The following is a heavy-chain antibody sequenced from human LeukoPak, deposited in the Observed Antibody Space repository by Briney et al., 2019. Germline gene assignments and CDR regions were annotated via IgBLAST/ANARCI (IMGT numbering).Heavy chain of an antibody. Sequence: SETLSLTCTVSGGSFTAFYWSWIRQPPGKGLEWIGEVYHSGTTNYNPSLKSRVTLSVDTSKNQFSLELSSVTAADTAVYYCARTTEGGYTYNYFYYYYMDVWGKGTTVTISS. D-gene: IGHD5-18*01. J-gene: IGHJ6*03. CDR2: VYHSGTT. CDR3: ARTTEGGYTYNYFYYYYMDV. CDR1: GGSFTAFY. V-gene: IGHV4-34*01.